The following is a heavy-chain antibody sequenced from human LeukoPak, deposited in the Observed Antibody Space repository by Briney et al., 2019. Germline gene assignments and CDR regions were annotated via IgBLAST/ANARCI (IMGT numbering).Heavy chain of an antibody. CDR1: GYTFTGCY. CDR2: INPDSGRT. Sequence: ASVKVSCKASGYTFTGCYMNWVRQAPGQGLEWMGWINPDSGRTNYAQKFQGRVTMTRDTSISTAYMELSRLRSDDTAVYYCARDLGGSFVNWFDPWGQGTLVTVSS. CDR3: ARDLGGSFVNWFDP. V-gene: IGHV1-2*02. J-gene: IGHJ5*02. D-gene: IGHD1-26*01.